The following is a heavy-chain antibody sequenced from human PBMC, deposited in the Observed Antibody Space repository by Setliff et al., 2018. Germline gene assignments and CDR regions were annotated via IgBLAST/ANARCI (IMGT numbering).Heavy chain of an antibody. D-gene: IGHD6-19*01. Sequence: GGSLRLSCTTSGFTFSNYAMNWVRQAPGKGLEWVSFISTSGSTIGYTDSVKGRFTISRDNANNLLYLHMSSLRAEDTAVYYCVRDRYSGGWTPDFDYWGQGTLVTVSS. J-gene: IGHJ4*02. CDR1: GFTFSNYA. CDR2: ISTSGSTI. V-gene: IGHV3-48*03. CDR3: VRDRYSGGWTPDFDY.